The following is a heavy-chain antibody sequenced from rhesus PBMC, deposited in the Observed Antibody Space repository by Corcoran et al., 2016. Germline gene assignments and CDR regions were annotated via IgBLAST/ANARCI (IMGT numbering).Heavy chain of an antibody. Sequence: EVQLVESGGGLVQPGGSLRLSCAASGLTFSHYYMSWVRQAPGKVLEWVSSISSASSYIYYADSVKGRFTISRDNAENSLSLQMNSLKTEDTAVYYCTRDRYCSSTYCSDYYGLDSWGQGVVVTVSS. CDR2: ISSASSYI. CDR1: GLTFSHYY. V-gene: IGHV3S16*01. J-gene: IGHJ6*01. D-gene: IGHD2-15*01. CDR3: TRDRYCSSTYCSDYYGLDS.